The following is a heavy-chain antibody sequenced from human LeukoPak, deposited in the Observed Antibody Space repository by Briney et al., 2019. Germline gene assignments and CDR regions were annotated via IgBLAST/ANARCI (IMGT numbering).Heavy chain of an antibody. CDR1: GGSFSGYY. Sequence: SETLSLTCAVYGGSFSGYYWSWIRQPLGKGLEWIGEINHSGSTNYNPSLKSRVTISVDTSKNQFSLKLSSVTAADTAVYYCARGPRYYGSGSYTPYFDYWGQGTLVTVSS. CDR3: ARGPRYYGSGSYTPYFDY. CDR2: INHSGST. V-gene: IGHV4-34*01. D-gene: IGHD3-10*01. J-gene: IGHJ4*02.